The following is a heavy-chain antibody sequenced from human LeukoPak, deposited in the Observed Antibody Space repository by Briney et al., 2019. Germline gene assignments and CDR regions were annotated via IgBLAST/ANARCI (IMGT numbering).Heavy chain of an antibody. CDR2: IYYSGST. CDR1: GGSISSYY. Sequence: PSETLSLACTVSGGSISSYYWTWIRQPPGKGLEWIGYIYYSGSTVYNPSLKSRVTVSVATSKNQFSLKLTSVTAADTAVYYCARAVNYGDFFDSWGQGTLVTVSS. D-gene: IGHD4-17*01. V-gene: IGHV4-59*08. J-gene: IGHJ4*02. CDR3: ARAVNYGDFFDS.